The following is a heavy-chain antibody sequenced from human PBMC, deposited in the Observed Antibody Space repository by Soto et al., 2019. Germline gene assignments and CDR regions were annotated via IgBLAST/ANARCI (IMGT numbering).Heavy chain of an antibody. D-gene: IGHD3-10*01. V-gene: IGHV4-34*01. CDR2: INHSGST. CDR1: GAPFSPSY. CDR3: ARGGGPHGYYMDV. J-gene: IGHJ6*03. Sequence: AETLPLTCAVYGAPFSPSYGRWIRQPPGKGLEWIGEINHSGSTNYNPSLKSRVTISVDTSKNQFSLKLSSVTAADTAVYYCARGGGPHGYYMDVWGKGNTVT.